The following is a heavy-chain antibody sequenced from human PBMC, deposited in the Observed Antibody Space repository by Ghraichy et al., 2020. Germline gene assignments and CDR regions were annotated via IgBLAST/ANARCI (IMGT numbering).Heavy chain of an antibody. J-gene: IGHJ6*02. CDR2: ISSSSSYI. CDR1: GFTFSSYS. CDR3: ARVRFLDRYYYGMDV. Sequence: GESLNISCAASGFTFSSYSMNWVRQAPGKRLEWVSSISSSSSYIYYADSVKGRFTISRDNAKNSLYLQMNSLRAEDTAVYYCARVRFLDRYYYGMDVWGQGTTVTVSS. V-gene: IGHV3-21*01. D-gene: IGHD3-3*01.